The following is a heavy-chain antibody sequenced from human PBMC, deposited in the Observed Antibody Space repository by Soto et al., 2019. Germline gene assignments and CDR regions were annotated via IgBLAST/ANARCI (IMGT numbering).Heavy chain of an antibody. CDR1: GYTFYSHS. Sequence: QAQLVQSGAEVKKPGASVKVSCKASGYTFYSHSISWVRQAPGQGLEWMGRINGDYGNTQYAQKFRGRVTMTTDTSXTTVYMELTNLRSDDTAVYYCARCIQGDYYCGMDVWGQGTTVTVSS. V-gene: IGHV1-18*01. J-gene: IGHJ6*02. CDR2: INGDYGNT. D-gene: IGHD5-18*01. CDR3: ARCIQGDYYCGMDV.